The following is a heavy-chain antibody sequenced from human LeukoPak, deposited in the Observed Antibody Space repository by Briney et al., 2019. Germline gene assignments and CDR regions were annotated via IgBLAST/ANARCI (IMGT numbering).Heavy chain of an antibody. J-gene: IGHJ3*02. CDR1: GFTVSSNY. Sequence: GGSLRLSRAASGFTVSSNYMIWVRQAPGRGLEWVSVIYSGGSTYYADSVKGRFTISRHTSKNTLYLQMNSLRAEDTAVYYCATMVGPPDFHIWRQGTMVTVSS. V-gene: IGHV3-53*04. D-gene: IGHD4-23*01. CDR2: IYSGGST. CDR3: ATMVGPPDFHI.